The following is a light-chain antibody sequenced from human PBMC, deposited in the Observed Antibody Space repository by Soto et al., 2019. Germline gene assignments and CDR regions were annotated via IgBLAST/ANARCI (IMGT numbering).Light chain of an antibody. J-gene: IGKJ1*01. V-gene: IGKV1-5*03. CDR1: QSISVW. Sequence: DIQMTQSPSTLSASVGDRVTITCRASQSISVWLAWYQQKAGKAPNLLIYKASRLESGVPSRFSGSGSETEFTLTISGLQPGDSATYYCQHYSLVWAFGQGTKVDIK. CDR3: QHYSLVWA. CDR2: KAS.